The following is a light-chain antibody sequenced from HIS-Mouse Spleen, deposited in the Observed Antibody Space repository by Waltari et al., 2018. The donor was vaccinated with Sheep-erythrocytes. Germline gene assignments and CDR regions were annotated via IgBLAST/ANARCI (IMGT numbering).Light chain of an antibody. V-gene: IGLV4-69*01. CDR2: LNSDGSH. CDR3: QTWGTGIRV. CDR1: SGPSRYA. Sequence: QLVLTQSPSASASLGASVKLTCTLSSGPSRYALAWHQQQPEKGPRYLMKLNSDGSHSKGDGIPDRFSGSSSGAERYLTISSLQSEDEADYYCQTWGTGIRVFGGGTKLTVL. J-gene: IGLJ3*02.